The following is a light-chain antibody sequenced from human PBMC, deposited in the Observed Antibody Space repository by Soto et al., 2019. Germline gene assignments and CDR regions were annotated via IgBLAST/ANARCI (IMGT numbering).Light chain of an antibody. CDR2: AAS. V-gene: IGKV3-15*01. CDR1: QSFSNN. Sequence: EIVMTQSPATLSVSPGERATLSCRASQSFSNNLAWYQQKPGQAPRLLVFAASTRATGIPARFSGRGSGTEFTLTISNLQSEDSAVYYCHQYYKWPQTFGQGTKVEIK. CDR3: HQYYKWPQT. J-gene: IGKJ1*01.